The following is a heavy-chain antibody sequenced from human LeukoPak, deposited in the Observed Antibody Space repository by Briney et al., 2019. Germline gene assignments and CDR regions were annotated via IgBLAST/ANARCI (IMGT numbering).Heavy chain of an antibody. CDR1: GGTFSSYA. V-gene: IGHV1-69*06. CDR2: IIPIFGTA. Sequence: SVKVSCKASGGTFSSYAISWVRQAPGQGLEWMGGIIPIFGTANYAQKFQGRVTITADKSTSTAYMELSSLRSEDTAVYYCARGFGELSFEILFDPWGQGTLVTVSS. CDR3: ARGFGELSFEILFDP. J-gene: IGHJ5*02. D-gene: IGHD3-10*01.